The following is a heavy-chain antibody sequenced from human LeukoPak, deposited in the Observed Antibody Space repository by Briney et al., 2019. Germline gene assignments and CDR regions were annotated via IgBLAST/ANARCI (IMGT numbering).Heavy chain of an antibody. Sequence: ASVKVSCKASGYAFMRYGISWVRQAPGQGLEWVGWIRVYNGNTNYAQKFQGRVSMTTDTSTSTAYMELRSLRSDDTAVYYCARFTIFGVVTSYYYYYMDVWGKGTTVTVSS. CDR3: ARFTIFGVVTSYYYYYMDV. J-gene: IGHJ6*03. CDR1: GYAFMRYG. D-gene: IGHD3-3*01. CDR2: IRVYNGNT. V-gene: IGHV1-18*01.